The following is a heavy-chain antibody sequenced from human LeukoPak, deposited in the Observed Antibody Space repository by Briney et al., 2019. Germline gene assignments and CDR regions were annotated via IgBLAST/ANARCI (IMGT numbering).Heavy chain of an antibody. J-gene: IGHJ4*02. CDR3: ARVLNYYDSSGYLYYYDF. CDR1: GYTFTTYY. V-gene: IGHV1-2*02. CDR2: INPNSGGT. Sequence: ASVKVSCKASGYTFTTYYMHWVRQAPGQGLEWMGWINPNSGGTNYAQKFQGRVTMTRDTSISTAYMELSRLRSDDTAVYYCARVLNYYDSSGYLYYYDFWGQGALVTVSS. D-gene: IGHD3-22*01.